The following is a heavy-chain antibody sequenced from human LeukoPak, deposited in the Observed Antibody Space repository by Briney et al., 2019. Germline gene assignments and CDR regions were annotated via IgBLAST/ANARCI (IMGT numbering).Heavy chain of an antibody. D-gene: IGHD6-25*01. CDR3: AGRDIRGGHFDY. V-gene: IGHV4-59*01. CDR1: GGSLRRSY. Sequence: PPETPSLTCIVSGGSLRRSYRSWIPPTPRKRLGWIGYIDYSGSTNYNPSLKSRVTISVDTSKIQFSLKLSSVTAADTAVYYCAGRDIRGGHFDYWGQGTLVTVSS. J-gene: IGHJ4*02. CDR2: IDYSGST.